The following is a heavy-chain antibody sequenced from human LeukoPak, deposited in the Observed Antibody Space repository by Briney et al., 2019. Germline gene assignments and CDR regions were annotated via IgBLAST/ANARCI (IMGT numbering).Heavy chain of an antibody. J-gene: IGHJ4*02. CDR2: ISSDGRNE. V-gene: IGHV3-30*04. CDR1: GFAFSTYN. D-gene: IGHD2-8*02. CDR3: AREKYCTVYDCLHGRFYFNS. Sequence: GKSLRLSCAASGFAFSTYNMHWVRQAPGKRLEWVAVISSDGRNENYADSVRGRFTISRDNSKNTLYLQTNTLRPEDTAVYYCAREKYCTVYDCLHGRFYFNSWGQGTLVAVSS.